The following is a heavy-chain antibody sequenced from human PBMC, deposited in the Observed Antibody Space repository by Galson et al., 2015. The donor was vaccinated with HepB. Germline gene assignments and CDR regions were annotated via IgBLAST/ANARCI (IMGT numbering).Heavy chain of an antibody. D-gene: IGHD2-2*01. V-gene: IGHV1-18*01. CDR2: ISAYNGNT. CDR1: GYTFTSYG. CDR3: ARARLGYCSSTSCVDDAFDI. Sequence: SVKVSCKASGYTFTSYGISWVRQAPGQGLEWMGWISAYNGNTNYAQKLQGRVTMTTDTSTSTAYMELRSLRSDDTAVYYCARARLGYCSSTSCVDDAFDIWGQGTMVTVSS. J-gene: IGHJ3*02.